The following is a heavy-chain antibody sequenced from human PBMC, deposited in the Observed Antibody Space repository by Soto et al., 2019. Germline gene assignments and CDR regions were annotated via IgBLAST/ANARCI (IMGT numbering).Heavy chain of an antibody. Sequence: TSETLSLTCTVSGDSVSSGRYYWSWSRQPPGKGLEWSGYIYNSGSTNYKSSLKSRITISVDTSKNQFSLKLTSVTAADTAVYYCARSGAGSGWLGGQGTLVTVSS. CDR1: GDSVSSGRYY. J-gene: IGHJ4*02. D-gene: IGHD6-19*01. CDR2: IYNSGST. CDR3: ARSGAGSGWL. V-gene: IGHV4-61*01.